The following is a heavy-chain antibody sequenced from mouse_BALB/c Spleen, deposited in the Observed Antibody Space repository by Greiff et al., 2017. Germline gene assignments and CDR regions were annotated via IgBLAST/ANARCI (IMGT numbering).Heavy chain of an antibody. J-gene: IGHJ2*01. CDR1: GFNIKDTY. CDR2: IDPANGNT. V-gene: IGHV14-3*02. Sequence: EVQGVESGAELVKPGASVKLSCTASGFNIKDTYMHWVKQRPEQGLEWIGRIDPANGNTKYDPKFQGKATITADTSSNTAYLQLSSLTSEDTAVYYCARDGYYGSSYGYWGQGTTLTVSS. CDR3: ARDGYYGSSYGY. D-gene: IGHD1-1*01.